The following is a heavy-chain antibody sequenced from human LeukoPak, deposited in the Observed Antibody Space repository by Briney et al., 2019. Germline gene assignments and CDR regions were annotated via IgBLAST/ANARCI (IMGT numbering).Heavy chain of an antibody. CDR3: AKDQSPNRAAAGLDY. V-gene: IGHV3-11*01. Sequence: GRTLRLSCAASVFTYRDYYTSWIPQPPTKGLEWVSYIRSSGSTKYYADSLKGRFTIPRDNAKTSLYLQMNSLSAEDTAVYYCAKDQSPNRAAAGLDYWGQGTLVTVSS. D-gene: IGHD6-13*01. CDR2: IRSSGSTK. J-gene: IGHJ4*02. CDR1: VFTYRDYY.